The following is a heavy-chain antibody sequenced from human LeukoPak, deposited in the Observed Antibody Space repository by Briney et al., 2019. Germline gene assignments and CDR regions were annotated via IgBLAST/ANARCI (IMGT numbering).Heavy chain of an antibody. V-gene: IGHV4-34*01. J-gene: IGHJ4*02. Sequence: PSETLSLTRAVYGGSFSGYYWSWIRQPPGKGLEWIGEINHSGSTNYNPSLKSRVTISVDTSKNQFSLKLSSVTAADTAVYYCARAGYSSSWRFDYWGQGTLVTVSS. CDR1: GGSFSGYY. D-gene: IGHD6-13*01. CDR3: ARAGYSSSWRFDY. CDR2: INHSGST.